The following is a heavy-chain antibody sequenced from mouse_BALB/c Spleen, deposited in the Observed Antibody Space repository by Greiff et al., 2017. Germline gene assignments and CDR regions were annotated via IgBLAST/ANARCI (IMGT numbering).Heavy chain of an antibody. CDR3: ARLDYLLMDY. D-gene: IGHD5-5*01. CDR2: IFPGSGNT. J-gene: IGHJ4*01. CDR1: GYSFTSYY. Sequence: QVQLQQSGPELVKPGASVKISCKASGYSFTSYYIHWVKQRPGQGLEWIGWIFPGSGNTKYNEKFKGKATLTADTSSSTAYMQLSSLTSEDSAVYFCARLDYLLMDYWGQGTSVTVSS. V-gene: IGHV1-66*01.